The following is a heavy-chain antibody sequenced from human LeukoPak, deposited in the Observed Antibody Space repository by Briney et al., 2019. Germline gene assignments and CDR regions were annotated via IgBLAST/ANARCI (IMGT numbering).Heavy chain of an antibody. CDR1: GFTFSSYS. V-gene: IGHV3-23*01. CDR3: ANGNRCTSPNCLGYYYFYMDV. J-gene: IGHJ6*03. CDR2: FSGSGGTA. D-gene: IGHD2-8*01. Sequence: GGSLRLSCAASGFTFSSYSMNWVRQAPGRGLEWVSGFSGSGGTAYYADSVKGRFTISRDNSKNTLYLQMNSLRAEDTAVYYCANGNRCTSPNCLGYYYFYMDVWGKGTTVTVSS.